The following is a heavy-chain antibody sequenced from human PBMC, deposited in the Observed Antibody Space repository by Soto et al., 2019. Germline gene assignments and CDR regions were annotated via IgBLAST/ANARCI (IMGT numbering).Heavy chain of an antibody. D-gene: IGHD3-22*01. V-gene: IGHV1-2*04. Sequence: ASVKVSCKSSGYTFTGYYMHCVRQAPGQGLEWMGWINPNSGGTNYAQKFQGWVTMTRDTSISTAYMELSRLRSDDTAVYYCARGPLYYDSSGYPYPNWFDPWGQGTLVTVSS. J-gene: IGHJ5*02. CDR2: INPNSGGT. CDR1: GYTFTGYY. CDR3: ARGPLYYDSSGYPYPNWFDP.